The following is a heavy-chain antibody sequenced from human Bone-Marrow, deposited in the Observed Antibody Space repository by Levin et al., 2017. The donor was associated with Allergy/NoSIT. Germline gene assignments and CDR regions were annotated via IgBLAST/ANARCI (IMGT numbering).Heavy chain of an antibody. CDR1: GGSISSYY. D-gene: IGHD3-10*01. J-gene: IGHJ4*02. V-gene: IGHV4-59*01. CDR2: IYYSGST. Sequence: SQTLSLTCTVSGGSISSYYWSWIRQPPGKGLEWIGYIYYSGSTNYNPSLKSRVTISVDTSKNQFSLKLSSVTAADTAVYYCAREVRGVSDYWGQGTLVTVSS. CDR3: AREVRGVSDY.